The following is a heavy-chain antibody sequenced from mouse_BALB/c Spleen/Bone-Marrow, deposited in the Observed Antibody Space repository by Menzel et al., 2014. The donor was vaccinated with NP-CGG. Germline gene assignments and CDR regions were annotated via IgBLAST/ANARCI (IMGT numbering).Heavy chain of an antibody. CDR3: ARDSFLIARALDY. J-gene: IGHJ4*01. CDR2: IWGDGST. D-gene: IGHD2-4*01. V-gene: IGHV2-6-7*01. CDR1: GFSLTGYG. Sequence: VKVIESGPGLVAPSQSLSITCTVSGFSLTGYGVSWVRQPPGKGLEWLGMIWGDGSTDYSSALKSRLSITKDNSKSQVFLKMSSLQTDDTARYYCARDSFLIARALDYWGQGTSVTVSS.